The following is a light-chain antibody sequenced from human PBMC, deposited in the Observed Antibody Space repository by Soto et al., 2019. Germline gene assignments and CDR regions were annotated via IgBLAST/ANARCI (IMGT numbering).Light chain of an antibody. CDR3: QQYGSSPLT. CDR1: QSVSSSY. CDR2: RAS. V-gene: IGKV3-20*01. Sequence: EVVLTQSPGTLSLSPLERSTLSFSSSQSVSSSYLAWYQQKPGQAPKVLIYRASSRATGIPDRFSGSGSGTDFTLTISRLEPEDFAVYYCQQYGSSPLTFGGGTKVDI. J-gene: IGKJ4*01.